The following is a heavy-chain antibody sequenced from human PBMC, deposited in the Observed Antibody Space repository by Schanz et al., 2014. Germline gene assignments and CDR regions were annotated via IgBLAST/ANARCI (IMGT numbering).Heavy chain of an antibody. D-gene: IGHD1-26*01. CDR3: ARDRDQWDGNYLDY. J-gene: IGHJ4*02. CDR1: GYSFTNYG. Sequence: QVQLVQSGAEVKKPGASVKVSCKASGYSFTNYGISWVRQAPGQGLEWMGWVSAYNGNTNYAQKFQGRVTMTTDTSTSTVYMELRSLTSDDSAVYYCARDRDQWDGNYLDYWGQGTLVTVSS. V-gene: IGHV1-18*04. CDR2: VSAYNGNT.